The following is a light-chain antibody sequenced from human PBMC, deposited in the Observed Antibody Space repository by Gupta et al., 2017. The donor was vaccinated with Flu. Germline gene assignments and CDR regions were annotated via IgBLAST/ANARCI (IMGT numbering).Light chain of an antibody. V-gene: IGKV1-39*01. CDR2: AAS. Sequence: DIAMPKCPSSLSAAVGDRVRITCRASQSISSYLNWYQQKPGRAPKLLIYAASRLQNGDPWRFSGSGCGIDFTLSISRLQAEDFSNYYGQQSNSTATFGRGTRLEIK. CDR3: QQSNSTAT. J-gene: IGKJ5*01. CDR1: QSISSY.